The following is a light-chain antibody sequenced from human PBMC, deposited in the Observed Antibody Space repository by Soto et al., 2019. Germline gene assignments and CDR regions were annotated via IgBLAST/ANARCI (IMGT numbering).Light chain of an antibody. CDR3: QQYDNLPLT. Sequence: DIQMTQSPSSLSASVGDRVTITCQASQDISNYLNWYQQKPGKAPKLLIYDASNLETGVPSRFSGSGSGTDFTFPISRLQPEDIAIYYCQQYDNLPLTFGGGTKVEIK. V-gene: IGKV1-33*01. CDR1: QDISNY. J-gene: IGKJ4*01. CDR2: DAS.